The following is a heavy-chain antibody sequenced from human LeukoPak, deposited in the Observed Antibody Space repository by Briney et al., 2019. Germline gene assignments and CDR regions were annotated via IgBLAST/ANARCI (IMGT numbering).Heavy chain of an antibody. CDR3: ASGYSGYDPRGYYYGMDV. V-gene: IGHV3-21*01. CDR1: GFTVSSNY. CDR2: ISSSSSYI. D-gene: IGHD5-12*01. J-gene: IGHJ6*02. Sequence: PGGSLRLSCAASGFTVSSNYMNWVRQAPGKGLEWVSSISSSSSYIYYADSVKGRFTISRDNAKNSLYLQMNSLRAEDTAVYYCASGYSGYDPRGYYYGMDVWGQGTTVTVSS.